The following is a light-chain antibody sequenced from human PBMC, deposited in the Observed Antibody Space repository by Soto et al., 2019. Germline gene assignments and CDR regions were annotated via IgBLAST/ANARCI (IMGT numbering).Light chain of an antibody. V-gene: IGKV3-11*01. Sequence: EIVLTQSPATLSLSPGERATLSCRASQSVSSYLAWYQQKPGQAPRLLIYDASNRATGIPARFSGSGSGTDVTLNISILEPEYFAVYYCQQRSNWPLTFGGGTKVEIK. CDR2: DAS. CDR3: QQRSNWPLT. J-gene: IGKJ4*01. CDR1: QSVSSY.